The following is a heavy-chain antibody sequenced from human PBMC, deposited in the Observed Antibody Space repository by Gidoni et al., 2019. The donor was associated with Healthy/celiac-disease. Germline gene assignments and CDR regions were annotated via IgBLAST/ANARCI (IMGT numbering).Heavy chain of an antibody. D-gene: IGHD1-26*01. Sequence: EVQLLESGGGLVQPGGSLRLSCAASGFPFSTYALSWVRQAPGKGLEWVSAISGSGGSTYYADSVKGRFTISRDNSKNTLYLQMNSLRAEDTAVYYCATYPYGVGATEDAFDIWGQGTMVTVSS. CDR2: ISGSGGST. CDR3: ATYPYGVGATEDAFDI. V-gene: IGHV3-23*01. CDR1: GFPFSTYA. J-gene: IGHJ3*02.